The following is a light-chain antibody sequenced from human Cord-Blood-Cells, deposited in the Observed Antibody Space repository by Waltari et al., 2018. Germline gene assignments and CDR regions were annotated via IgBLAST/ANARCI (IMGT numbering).Light chain of an antibody. J-gene: IGKJ4*01. CDR3: QQYYSTLPT. V-gene: IGKV4-1*01. Sequence: DIVMTQSPDSLAVSLGERATINCKSSQSVLYSSNNKNYLDWYQQKPGQPPKLLIYWASTRESGVPDRFSGSGSGTDFTLTISSLQAEDVAVYYCQQYYSTLPTFGGGTKVEIK. CDR1: QSVLYSSNNKNY. CDR2: WAS.